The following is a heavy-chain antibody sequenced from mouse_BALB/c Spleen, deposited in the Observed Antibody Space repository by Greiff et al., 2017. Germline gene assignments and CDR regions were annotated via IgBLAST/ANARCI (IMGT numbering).Heavy chain of an antibody. CDR1: GFNIKDTY. CDR3: ARGDDYDGAMDY. Sequence: EVQLVESGAELVKPGASVKLSCTASGFNIKDTYMHWVKQRPEQGLEWIGRIDPANGNTKYDPKFQGKATITADTSSNTAYLQLSSLTSEDTAVYYCARGDDYDGAMDYWGQGTSVTVSS. J-gene: IGHJ4*01. CDR2: IDPANGNT. D-gene: IGHD2-4*01. V-gene: IGHV14-3*02.